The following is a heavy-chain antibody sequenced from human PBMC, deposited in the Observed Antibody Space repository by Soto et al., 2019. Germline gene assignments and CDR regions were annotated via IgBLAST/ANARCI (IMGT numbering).Heavy chain of an antibody. CDR2: IVVGSGNT. CDR1: GFTFTNSA. V-gene: IGHV1-58*01. CDR3: AADYNFWSGHYNFDY. J-gene: IGHJ4*02. Sequence: GASVKVSCKASGFTFTNSAVQWVRQARGQRLEWIGWIVVGSGNTNYAQKFQERVTITRDMSTNTAYMELSSLRSEDTAVYYCAADYNFWSGHYNFDYWGQGTLVTVS. D-gene: IGHD3-3*01.